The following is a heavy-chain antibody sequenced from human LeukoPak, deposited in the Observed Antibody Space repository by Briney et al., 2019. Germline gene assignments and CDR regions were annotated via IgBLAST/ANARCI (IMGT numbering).Heavy chain of an antibody. D-gene: IGHD5-18*01. Sequence: PGGSLRLSCAASGFTFSSYWMHWVRKAPGKGLVWVSRINSDGSSTSYADSVKGRFTISRDNAKNTLYLQMNSLRAEDTAVYYCARVGRDTRVDYFDYWGQGTLVTVSS. V-gene: IGHV3-74*01. CDR2: INSDGSST. CDR1: GFTFSSYW. CDR3: ARVGRDTRVDYFDY. J-gene: IGHJ4*02.